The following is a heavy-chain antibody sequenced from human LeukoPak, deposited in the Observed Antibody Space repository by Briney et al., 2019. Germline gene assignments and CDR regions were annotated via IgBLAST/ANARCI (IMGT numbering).Heavy chain of an antibody. CDR3: ARVGVLRYFDWLFH. V-gene: IGHV3-11*01. D-gene: IGHD3-9*01. J-gene: IGHJ4*02. CDR1: GFTFSDYY. Sequence: PGGSLRLSCAASGFTFSDYYMSWIRQAPGEGLEWVSYISSSGSTIYYADSVKGRFTISRDNAKNSLYLQMNSLRAEDTAVYYCARVGVLRYFDWLFHWGQGTLVTVSS. CDR2: ISSSGSTI.